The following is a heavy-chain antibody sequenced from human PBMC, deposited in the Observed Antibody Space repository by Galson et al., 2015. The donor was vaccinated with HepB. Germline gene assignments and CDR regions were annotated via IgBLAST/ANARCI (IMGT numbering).Heavy chain of an antibody. V-gene: IGHV3-30-3*01. CDR2: ISLDGSNI. CDR3: ARDTATTYYYMRFDN. J-gene: IGHJ4*02. D-gene: IGHD3-22*01. CDR1: GFTLNSYT. Sequence: SLRLSCAASGFTLNSYTMHWVRQAPGKGLEWVAVISLDGSNISYADFVKGRFTISTDRSKNTLYLQMNSLKAEDTAVYYCARDTATTYYYMRFDNWGQGTLVTVSS.